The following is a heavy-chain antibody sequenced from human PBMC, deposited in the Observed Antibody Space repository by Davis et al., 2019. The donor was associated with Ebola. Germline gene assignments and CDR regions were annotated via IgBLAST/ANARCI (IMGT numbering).Heavy chain of an antibody. Sequence: PSETLSLTCAVSGGPISSSNWWRWVRQPPGKGLEWIGEIYHSGSTNYNPSLNSRVTILVDKSKNQFSLKLSSVTAADTAVYYCARGGAVAEFDSWGQGTLVTVSS. V-gene: IGHV4-4*02. CDR3: ARGGAVAEFDS. CDR1: GGPISSSNW. D-gene: IGHD6-19*01. J-gene: IGHJ4*02. CDR2: IYHSGST.